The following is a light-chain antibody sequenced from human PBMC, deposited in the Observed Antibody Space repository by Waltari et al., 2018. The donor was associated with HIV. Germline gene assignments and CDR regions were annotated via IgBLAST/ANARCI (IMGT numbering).Light chain of an antibody. CDR1: SSDDGGYDY. CDR3: GSYVSNSNFV. V-gene: IGLV2-8*01. CDR2: EVT. J-gene: IGLJ1*01. Sequence: QSALTQPPSASGSPGQSVTISCTGTSSDDGGYDYVSWYQHHPGKAPKLMIYEVTKRPSGVPDRFFGSKSGNTASLTVSGLQAEDEADYYCGSYVSNSNFVFGTGTKVTVL.